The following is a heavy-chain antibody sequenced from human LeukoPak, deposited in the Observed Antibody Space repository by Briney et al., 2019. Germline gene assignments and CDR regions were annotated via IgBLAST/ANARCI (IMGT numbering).Heavy chain of an antibody. CDR1: GFSLSTSGVG. CDR2: IYWDDDK. CDR3: ALTKYSRTSPGWFDP. D-gene: IGHD6-6*01. Sequence: SGPTMVKPTQTLTLTCTFSGFSLSTSGVGVGWIRQPPGKALEWLAVIYWDDDKRYSPSLKSSHTITKDTSKNQVVLRMTNMDPVDTSTYYCALTKYSRTSPGWFDPWGQGTLVTVSS. J-gene: IGHJ5*02. V-gene: IGHV2-5*02.